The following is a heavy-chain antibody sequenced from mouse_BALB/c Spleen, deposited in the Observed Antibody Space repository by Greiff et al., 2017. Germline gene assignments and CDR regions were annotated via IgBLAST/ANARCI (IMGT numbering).Heavy chain of an antibody. CDR1: GYSITSDYA. D-gene: IGHD1-1*01. J-gene: IGHJ3*01. CDR2: ISYSGST. CDR3: ARNYGSRAWFAY. V-gene: IGHV3-2*02. Sequence: DVQLQESGPGLVKPSQSLSLTCTVTGYSITSDYAWNWIRQFPGNKLEWMGYISYSGSTSYNPSLKSRISITRDTSKNQFFLQLNSVTTEDTATYYCARNYGSRAWFAYWGQGTLVTVSA.